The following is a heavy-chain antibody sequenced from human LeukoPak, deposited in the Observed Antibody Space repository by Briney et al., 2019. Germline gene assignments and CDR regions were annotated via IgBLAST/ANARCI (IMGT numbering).Heavy chain of an antibody. D-gene: IGHD6-6*01. CDR1: GGSISSSSYY. CDR2: IYYSGST. CDR3: ARMKGIAARPFDY. Sequence: SETLSLTCTVSGGSISSSSYYWGWIRQPPGKGLEWIGSIYYSGSTYYSPSLRSRVTISVDTSKNQFSLKLSSVTAADTAVYYCARMKGIAARPFDYWGQGTLVTVSS. J-gene: IGHJ4*02. V-gene: IGHV4-39*01.